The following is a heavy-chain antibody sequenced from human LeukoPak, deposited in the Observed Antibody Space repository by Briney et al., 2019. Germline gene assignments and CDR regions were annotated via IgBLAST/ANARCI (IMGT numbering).Heavy chain of an antibody. V-gene: IGHV1-2*02. CDR2: INPNSGGT. Sequence: ASVKVSCKASGYTFTGYYRHWVRQAPGQGLEWMGWINPNSGGTNYAQKFQGRVTMTRDTSISTAYMELSRLRSDDTAVYYCARVLIAVAGGFDPWGQGTLVTVSS. J-gene: IGHJ5*02. D-gene: IGHD6-19*01. CDR1: GYTFTGYY. CDR3: ARVLIAVAGGFDP.